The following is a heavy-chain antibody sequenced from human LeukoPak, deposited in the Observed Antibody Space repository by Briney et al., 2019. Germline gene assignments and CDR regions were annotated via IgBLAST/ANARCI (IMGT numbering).Heavy chain of an antibody. Sequence: GGSLRLSCAASGFTFSSHAMSWVRQAPGKGLEWVSSISGSGDNRNYADSVKGRFTISRDNSKSTLYLEMNSLRAEDTAIYYCAKNPLVSGTIYFDSWGQGTLLTVSS. V-gene: IGHV3-23*01. J-gene: IGHJ4*02. CDR2: ISGSGDNR. CDR1: GFTFSSHA. D-gene: IGHD6-19*01. CDR3: AKNPLVSGTIYFDS.